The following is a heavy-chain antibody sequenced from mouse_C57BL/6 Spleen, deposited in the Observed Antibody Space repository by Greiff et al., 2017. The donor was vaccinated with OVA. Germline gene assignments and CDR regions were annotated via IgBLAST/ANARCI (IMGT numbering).Heavy chain of an antibody. CDR1: GFNINDDY. J-gene: IGHJ4*01. D-gene: IGHD2-1*01. CDR2: IVPENGDT. Sequence: VQLQQSGAELVRPGASVKLSCTASGFNINDDYMHWVKQRPEQGLEWIGWIVPENGDTEYDSKFQGKATITADKSSNTAYLQLSSLTSEDTAVYYCIYGNFYAMDYWGQGTSVTVSS. CDR3: IYGNFYAMDY. V-gene: IGHV14-4*01.